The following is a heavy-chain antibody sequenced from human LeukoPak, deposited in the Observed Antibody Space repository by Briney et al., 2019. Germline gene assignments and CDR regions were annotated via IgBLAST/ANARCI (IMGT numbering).Heavy chain of an antibody. D-gene: IGHD4-11*01. CDR2: ISGSGGST. J-gene: IGHJ5*02. Sequence: GGPLTLSCVASGFPFSSYGMNWVRQSPGKGLERVSGISGSGGSTYHADSMKGRFTISGDNSKNTLYLQMSSLRVEDAAVYYCAKLDLYRDYISSWGQGTLVTVSS. V-gene: IGHV3-23*01. CDR3: AKLDLYRDYISS. CDR1: GFPFSSYG.